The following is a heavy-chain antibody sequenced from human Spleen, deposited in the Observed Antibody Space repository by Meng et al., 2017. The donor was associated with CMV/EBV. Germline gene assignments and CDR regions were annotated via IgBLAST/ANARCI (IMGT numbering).Heavy chain of an antibody. CDR2: ISGSGGTT. J-gene: IGHJ5*02. Sequence: GESLKISCAASGFTFSSHAMNWVRQAPGKGLEWVSAISGSGGTTYYADSVKGRFTISRDNAKNSLYLQMNSLRAEDTAVYYCARVDFDSTGFYAVVNWFDPWGQGTLVTVSS. D-gene: IGHD3-22*01. CDR3: ARVDFDSTGFYAVVNWFDP. V-gene: IGHV3-23*01. CDR1: GFTFSSHA.